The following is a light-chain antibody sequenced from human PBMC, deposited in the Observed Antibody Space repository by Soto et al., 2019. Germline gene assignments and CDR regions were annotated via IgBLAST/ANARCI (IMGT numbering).Light chain of an antibody. J-gene: IGKJ2*01. V-gene: IGKV3-15*01. Sequence: EIVMTQSPATLSVSPGDRATLSCRASQSISSKLAWYQQKPGQAPRLLIYGASTRATGIPARFSGSGSGTRFTLTISSLQSEDFAVYYCQQYHDWPPYTFGQGTQLEIK. CDR3: QQYHDWPPYT. CDR1: QSISSK. CDR2: GAS.